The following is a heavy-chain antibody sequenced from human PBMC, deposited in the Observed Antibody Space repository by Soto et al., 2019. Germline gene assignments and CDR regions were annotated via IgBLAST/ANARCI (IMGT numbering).Heavy chain of an antibody. CDR3: ARDVYSGTWTTEEDV. Sequence: GGSLRLSCAASGSTFIRDSMNWVRQAPGKGLEWIAYISGTSSTMKYADSVKGRFTISRDNAKNLLYLQMNSLRAEDTAVYFCARDVYSGTWTTEEDVWGQGTTVTVSS. D-gene: IGHD5-12*01. CDR2: ISGTSSTM. J-gene: IGHJ6*02. CDR1: GSTFIRDS. V-gene: IGHV3-48*01.